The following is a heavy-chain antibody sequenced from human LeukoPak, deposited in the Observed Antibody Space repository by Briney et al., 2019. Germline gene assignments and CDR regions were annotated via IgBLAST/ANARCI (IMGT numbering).Heavy chain of an antibody. CDR1: GGSISSYY. J-gene: IGHJ3*02. D-gene: IGHD6-6*01. CDR3: ARDLIARPGAFDI. Sequence: RPSETLSLTCTVSGGSISSYYWSWIRQPPGKGLEWIGYIYYSGSTNYNPSLKSRVTISVDTSKNQFSLKLSSVTAADTAVYYCARDLIARPGAFDIWGQGTMVTVSS. CDR2: IYYSGST. V-gene: IGHV4-59*01.